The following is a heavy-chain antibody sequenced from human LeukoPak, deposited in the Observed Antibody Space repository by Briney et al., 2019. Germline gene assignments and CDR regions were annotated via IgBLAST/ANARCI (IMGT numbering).Heavy chain of an antibody. V-gene: IGHV3-30-3*01. D-gene: IGHD3-10*01. CDR1: GFTFSSYA. CDR2: ISYDGSNK. Sequence: PGGSLRLSCAASGFTFSSYAMHWVRQAPGKGLEWVAVISYDGSNKYYADSVKGRFTISRDNSKNTLYLQMNSLRAEDTAVYYCASPISNYGSGSYSLDYWGQGTLVTVSS. CDR3: ASPISNYGSGSYSLDY. J-gene: IGHJ4*02.